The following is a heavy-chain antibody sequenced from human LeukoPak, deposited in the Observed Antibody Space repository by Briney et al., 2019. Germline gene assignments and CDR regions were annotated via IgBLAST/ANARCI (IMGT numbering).Heavy chain of an antibody. J-gene: IGHJ3*01. V-gene: IGHV3-7*01. Sequence: PGGSLRLSCAASGFTFSGYWMTWVRQAPGTGLEWVTYMNEDGSEIYYVDSVKGRFTISRDNGKNSLYPQMNSLRADDTAVYYCARGVYAFDVWGQGTMVTVSS. CDR2: MNEDGSEI. CDR1: GFTFSGYW. CDR3: ARGVYAFDV. D-gene: IGHD6-6*01.